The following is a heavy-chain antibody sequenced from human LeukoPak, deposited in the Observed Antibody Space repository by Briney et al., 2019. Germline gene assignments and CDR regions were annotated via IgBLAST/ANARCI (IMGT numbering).Heavy chain of an antibody. D-gene: IGHD6-13*01. Sequence: ASVKVSCKASGYTFTSYDINWVRQATGQGLEWMGWMNPNSGNTGYAQKFQGRVTMTRNTSISTAYMELSSLRSEDTAVYYCARGLPGIAAAGLLFDYWGQGTLVTVSS. J-gene: IGHJ4*02. CDR1: GYTFTSYD. V-gene: IGHV1-8*02. CDR2: MNPNSGNT. CDR3: ARGLPGIAAAGLLFDY.